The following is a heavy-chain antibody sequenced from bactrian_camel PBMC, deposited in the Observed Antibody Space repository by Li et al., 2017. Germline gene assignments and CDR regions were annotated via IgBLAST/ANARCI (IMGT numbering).Heavy chain of an antibody. CDR3: AAGARERQCTVIAGVLVLVDFGY. Sequence: HVQLVESGGGSVQVGGSLTLSCTASEFTFEDSDVGWYRQVPDFECEWISTISSDGGATYADSVKGRFTISQDSAKNTTYLQMSSLRPEDTAMYFCAAGARERQCTVIAGVLVLVDFGYWGQGTQVTVS. CDR1: EFTFEDSD. J-gene: IGHJ6*01. V-gene: IGHV3S63*01. D-gene: IGHD6*01. CDR2: TISSDGGA.